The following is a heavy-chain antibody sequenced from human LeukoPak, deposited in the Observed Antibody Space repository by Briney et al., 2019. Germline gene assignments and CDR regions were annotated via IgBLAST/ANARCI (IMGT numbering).Heavy chain of an antibody. CDR3: ARSDYPYRTDV. J-gene: IGHJ4*02. D-gene: IGHD3-16*01. V-gene: IGHV1-2*02. CDR2: MNPKTGGT. Sequence: ASLKLSCTASGYVFTAYYIHSVRQAPGQGLEWMGWMNPKTGGTNSAKTFQGRVAMTWDTSLRATYRDLRRLGSDDTAIYFIARSDYPYRTDVWGQGTLVTVSS. CDR1: GYVFTAYY.